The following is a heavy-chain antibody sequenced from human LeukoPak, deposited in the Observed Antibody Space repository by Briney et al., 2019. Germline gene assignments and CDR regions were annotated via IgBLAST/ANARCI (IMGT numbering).Heavy chain of an antibody. Sequence: SETLSLTCTVSGGSISSYYWSWIRQPPGKGLEWIGYIYYSGSTNYNPSLKSRVTISVDTSINQSSLKLSSVTAADTAVYYCARAYSNRLLEPSPYYYYNYMDVWGKGTTVTVSS. J-gene: IGHJ6*03. V-gene: IGHV4-59*08. CDR2: IYYSGST. D-gene: IGHD4-11*01. CDR3: ARAYSNRLLEPSPYYYYNYMDV. CDR1: GGSISSYY.